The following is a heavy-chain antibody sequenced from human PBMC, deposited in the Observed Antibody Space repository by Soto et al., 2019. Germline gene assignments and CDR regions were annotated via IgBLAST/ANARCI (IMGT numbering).Heavy chain of an antibody. CDR3: AGSPGYDFWSGYYYFDY. CDR2: IYYSGST. V-gene: IGHV4-31*03. Sequence: SETLSLPCTVSGGSISSGGYYWSWIRQHPGKGLEWIGYIYYSGSTYYNPSLKSRVTISVDTSKNQFSLKLSSVTAADTAVYYCAGSPGYDFWSGYYYFDYWGQGTLVTVSS. CDR1: GGSISSGGYY. J-gene: IGHJ4*02. D-gene: IGHD3-3*01.